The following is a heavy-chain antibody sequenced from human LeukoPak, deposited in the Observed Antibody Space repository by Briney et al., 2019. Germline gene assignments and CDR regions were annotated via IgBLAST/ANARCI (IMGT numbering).Heavy chain of an antibody. CDR3: ARGDYYGSTYYYYYMDV. CDR1: GYTFTGYY. D-gene: IGHD3-10*01. CDR2: INPNSGGT. Sequence: ASVKVSCKASGYTFTGYYMHWVRQAPGQGLEWMGWINPNSGGTNYAQKFQGRVTMTKDTSISTAYMELSSLTSEDTAVYYCARGDYYGSTYYYYYMDVWGKGTTVTISS. J-gene: IGHJ6*03. V-gene: IGHV1-2*02.